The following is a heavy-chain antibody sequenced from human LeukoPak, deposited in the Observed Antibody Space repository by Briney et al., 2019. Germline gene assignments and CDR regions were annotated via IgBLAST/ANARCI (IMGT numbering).Heavy chain of an antibody. Sequence: PSQTLSITCTVSGGSISHRSYYWDRLRPPPWNPLECIGSIYYSGSTYYTPSLKSRVTISVDTSKNQFSLKLSSVTAADTAVYYCAREATHDDRGFDYWGQGTLVTVSS. CDR3: AREATHDDRGFDY. CDR1: GGSISHRSYY. D-gene: IGHD3-9*01. CDR2: IYYSGST. J-gene: IGHJ4*02. V-gene: IGHV4-39*02.